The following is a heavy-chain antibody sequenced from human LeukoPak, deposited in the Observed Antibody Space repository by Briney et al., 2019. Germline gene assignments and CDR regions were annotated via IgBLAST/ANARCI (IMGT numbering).Heavy chain of an antibody. V-gene: IGHV4-59*01. CDR1: GGSISSYY. CDR3: ATVASGWYPDY. Sequence: ASETLSLTCTVSGGSISSYYWSWIRQPPGKGLEWIGYIYYSGSTNYNPSLKSRVTISVDTSKNQFSLKLSSVTAADTAVYYCATVASGWYPDYWGQGALVTVAT. J-gene: IGHJ4*02. D-gene: IGHD6-19*01. CDR2: IYYSGST.